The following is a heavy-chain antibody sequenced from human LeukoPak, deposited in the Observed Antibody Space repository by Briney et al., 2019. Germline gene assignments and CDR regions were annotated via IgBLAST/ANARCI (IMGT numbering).Heavy chain of an antibody. V-gene: IGHV3-23*01. D-gene: IGHD3-3*01. CDR1: GFTFSSYA. J-gene: IGHJ3*02. Sequence: GGSLRLSCAASGFTFSSYAMSWSPQAPGKGLEWVSPLGGSGGSTYYADSVKGRFTISRDNSKDSVFLQMNGLRVDDTAVYYCARTYDFGRGPPGDAFDNWGPGTLVTVPS. CDR2: LGGSGGST. CDR3: ARTYDFGRGPPGDAFDN.